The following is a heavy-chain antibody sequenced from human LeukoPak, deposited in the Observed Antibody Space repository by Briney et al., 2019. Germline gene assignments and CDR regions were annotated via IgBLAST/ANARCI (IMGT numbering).Heavy chain of an antibody. D-gene: IGHD4-17*01. Sequence: PGGSLRLSCAASGFTLSRYSMNWVRQAPGKGLEWVSSISPSSAYIYYADSVKGRFTISRDNAKNSLYLQMNSLRAEDTAVYYCARDYSTVTTFFDYWGQGTLVTVSS. J-gene: IGHJ4*02. CDR1: GFTLSRYS. CDR2: ISPSSAYI. CDR3: ARDYSTVTTFFDY. V-gene: IGHV3-21*01.